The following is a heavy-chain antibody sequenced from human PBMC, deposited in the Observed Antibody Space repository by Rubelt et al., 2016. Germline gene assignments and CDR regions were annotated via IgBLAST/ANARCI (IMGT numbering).Heavy chain of an antibody. V-gene: IGHV4-39*01. Sequence: SGSTYYNPSLKSRVTISVDTSKNQFSLKLSSVTAADTAVYYCARSTAMEYFDYWGQGTLVTVSS. D-gene: IGHD5-18*01. CDR3: ARSTAMEYFDY. J-gene: IGHJ4*02. CDR2: SGST.